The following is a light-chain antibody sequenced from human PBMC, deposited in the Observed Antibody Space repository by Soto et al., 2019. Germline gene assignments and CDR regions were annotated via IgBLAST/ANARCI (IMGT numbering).Light chain of an antibody. V-gene: IGLV1-47*01. J-gene: IGLJ2*01. CDR2: RNN. CDR1: TSNIGTNY. Sequence: QLVLTQPPSASGTPGQTVTISCSGSTSNIGTNYVYWYQQLPGTAPKLLIYRNNQRPSGVPDRFSGSTSGTSASLAISGLRSEDEADYYCAAWDDSLSGLVVFGGGTKLTVL. CDR3: AAWDDSLSGLVV.